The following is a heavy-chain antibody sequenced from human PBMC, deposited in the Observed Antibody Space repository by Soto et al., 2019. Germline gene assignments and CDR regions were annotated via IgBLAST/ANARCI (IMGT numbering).Heavy chain of an antibody. J-gene: IGHJ6*02. CDR1: GYAFTSYG. V-gene: IGHV1-18*01. CDR2: ISAYNGNT. D-gene: IGHD4-17*01. CDR3: ARGVLSTVTTITSYYYYGMDV. Sequence: ASVKVSCKASGYAFTSYGISWVRQAPGQGLEWMGWISAYNGNTNYAQKLQGRVTITTDTSTSTAYMELSSLRSEDTAVYYCARGVLSTVTTITSYYYYGMDVWGQGTTVTVSS.